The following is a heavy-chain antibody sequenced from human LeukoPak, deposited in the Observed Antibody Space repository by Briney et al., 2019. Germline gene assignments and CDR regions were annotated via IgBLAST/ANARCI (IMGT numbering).Heavy chain of an antibody. D-gene: IGHD6-19*01. CDR1: RFTFSSYT. CDR2: ISYDGSNK. J-gene: IGHJ4*02. CDR3: ARDAQWLVTGYFDY. V-gene: IGHV3-30*03. Sequence: GGSLRLSCSASRFTFSSYTMNWVRQAPGKGLEWVAVISYDGSNKYYADSVKGRFTISRDNSKNTLYLQMNSLRAEDTAVYYCARDAQWLVTGYFDYWGQGTLVTVSS.